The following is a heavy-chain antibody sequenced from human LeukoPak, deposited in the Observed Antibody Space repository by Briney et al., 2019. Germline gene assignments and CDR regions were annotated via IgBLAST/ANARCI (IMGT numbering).Heavy chain of an antibody. CDR1: GFTFSSYG. Sequence: GGSLRLSCAASGFTFSSYGMHWVRQAPGKGLEWVAFIRYDGSKKYYADSVKGRFTISRDNSKNSLYLQMNSLRAEDTALYYCAKVIGITMVRGAFYYFDYWGQGTLVTVSS. CDR3: AKVIGITMVRGAFYYFDY. V-gene: IGHV3-30*02. CDR2: IRYDGSKK. J-gene: IGHJ4*02. D-gene: IGHD3-10*01.